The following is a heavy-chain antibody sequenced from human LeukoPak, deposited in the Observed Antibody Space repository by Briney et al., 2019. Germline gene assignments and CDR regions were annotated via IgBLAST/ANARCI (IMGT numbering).Heavy chain of an antibody. V-gene: IGHV3-72*01. Sequence: PGGSQRLSCAPSGLTFRDHHMHWLRQATEKALEWVAHIRNKANRFPPQYPASVKGRFTSSRDDSQDSPNLHMYSLKTDHTVLCYRCDRGTTRWGQGTLVTVSS. D-gene: IGHD1-7*01. CDR1: GLTFRDHH. J-gene: IGHJ4*02. CDR3: CDRGTTR. CDR2: IRNKANRFPP.